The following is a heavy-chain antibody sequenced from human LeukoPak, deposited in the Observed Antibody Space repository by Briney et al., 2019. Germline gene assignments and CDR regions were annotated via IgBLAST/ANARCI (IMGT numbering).Heavy chain of an antibody. V-gene: IGHV1-2*02. J-gene: IGHJ4*02. D-gene: IGHD3-3*01. CDR3: ARNYDFWSGYIY. CDR2: INPNSGGT. Sequence: GASVKVSCKASGYTFTGYDINWVRQAPGQGLEWMGWINPNSGGTNYAQKFQGRVTMTRDTSISTAYMELSRLRSDDTAVYYCARNYDFWSGYIYWGQGTLVTVSS. CDR1: GYTFTGYD.